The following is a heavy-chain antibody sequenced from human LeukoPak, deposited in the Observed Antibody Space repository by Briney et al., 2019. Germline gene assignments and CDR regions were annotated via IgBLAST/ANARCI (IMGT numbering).Heavy chain of an antibody. CDR1: GFTFSTHD. Sequence: GGSLRLSCASSGFTFSTHDMHWIRQAPGKGLEWVAVISYDGSNKYYADSVKGRFTISRDNSKNTLYVQMNSLRAEDTAVYYCAKRYSYGFAQYNGMDVWGQGTTVTV. J-gene: IGHJ6*02. V-gene: IGHV3-30*18. CDR3: AKRYSYGFAQYNGMDV. D-gene: IGHD5-18*01. CDR2: ISYDGSNK.